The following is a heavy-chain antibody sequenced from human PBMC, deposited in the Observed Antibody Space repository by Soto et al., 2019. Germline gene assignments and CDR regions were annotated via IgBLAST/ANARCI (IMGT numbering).Heavy chain of an antibody. Sequence: VASVKVSCKASGYTLTNYGVTWVRQAPGQGLEWLGRVTPYKADTNSAQNLQGRVTMATDTSTNTAYLELRSLRSDDTAVYFCATDGPSNSGNLYAFDISGQGTIVTVSS. V-gene: IGHV1-18*04. CDR1: GYTLTNYG. J-gene: IGHJ3*02. CDR2: VTPYKADT. D-gene: IGHD5-12*01. CDR3: ATDGPSNSGNLYAFDI.